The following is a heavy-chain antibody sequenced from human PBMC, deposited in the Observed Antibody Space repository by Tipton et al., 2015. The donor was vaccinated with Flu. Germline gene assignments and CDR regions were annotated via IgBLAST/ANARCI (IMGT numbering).Heavy chain of an antibody. CDR1: GDSVSSNMAA. D-gene: IGHD1-1*01. V-gene: IGHV6-1*01. J-gene: IGHJ3*02. CDR2: TYYRSKWYN. CDR3: ARVYNWNVPGAFDI. Sequence: GLVKPSQTLSLTCAISGDSVSSNMAAWNWIRQSPSRGLEWLGRTYYRSKWYNDYAVSLKSRITINPDTSKNQFSLQLNSVTPEDTAVYYCARVYNWNVPGAFDIWGQGTMVTVSS.